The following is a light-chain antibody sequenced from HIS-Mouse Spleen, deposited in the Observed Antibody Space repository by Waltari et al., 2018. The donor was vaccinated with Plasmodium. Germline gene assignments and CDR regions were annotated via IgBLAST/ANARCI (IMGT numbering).Light chain of an antibody. V-gene: IGLV3-25*03. CDR2: KDS. Sequence: SSELTQPPSVSVSPGQTARITCSGDALPKQYAYWYQRKPGKAPVLVIYKDSERTSGIPERFSGSSSGTTVTLTISGVQAEDEADYYCQSADSSGTYWVFGGGTKLTVL. J-gene: IGLJ3*02. CDR3: QSADSSGTYWV. CDR1: ALPKQY.